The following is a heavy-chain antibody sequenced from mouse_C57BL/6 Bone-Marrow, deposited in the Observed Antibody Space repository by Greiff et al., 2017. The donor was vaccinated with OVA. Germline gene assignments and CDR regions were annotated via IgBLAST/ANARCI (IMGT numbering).Heavy chain of an antibody. D-gene: IGHD3-2*02. Sequence: VQLQQSGAELVRPGASVKLSCTASGFNIKDDYMHWVKQRPEQGLEWIGWIDPENGDTEYASKFQGKATITADTSSNTAYLQLSSLTSEDTAVYYCTRQLRRHAMDYWGQGTSVTVSS. J-gene: IGHJ4*01. CDR3: TRQLRRHAMDY. CDR1: GFNIKDDY. V-gene: IGHV14-4*01. CDR2: IDPENGDT.